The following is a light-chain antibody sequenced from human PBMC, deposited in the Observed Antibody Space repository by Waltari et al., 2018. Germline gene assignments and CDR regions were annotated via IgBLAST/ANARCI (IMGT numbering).Light chain of an antibody. Sequence: DIVMTQSPDSLAVSLGERATINFKSSQSGLYSSNNKNYVAWYQQKPGRPPKLLIYWASTRESGVPDRFSGSGSETDFTLTISSLQAEDVAVYYCQQYYSKPLTFGGGTKVEIK. CDR3: QQYYSKPLT. CDR2: WAS. J-gene: IGKJ4*01. V-gene: IGKV4-1*01. CDR1: QSGLYSSNNKNY.